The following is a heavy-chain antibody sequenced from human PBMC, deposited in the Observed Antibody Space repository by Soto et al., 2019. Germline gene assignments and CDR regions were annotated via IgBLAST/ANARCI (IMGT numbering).Heavy chain of an antibody. CDR3: AKWELLSYYYYGMDV. D-gene: IGHD1-26*01. CDR1: GGSISSYY. J-gene: IGHJ6*02. Sequence: SETLSLTCTVSGGSISSYYWSWIRQPPGKGLEWIGYIYYSGSTNYNPSLKSRVTISVDTSKNQFSLKLSSVTAADTAVYYCAKWELLSYYYYGMDVWGQGTTVTVSS. V-gene: IGHV4-59*01. CDR2: IYYSGST.